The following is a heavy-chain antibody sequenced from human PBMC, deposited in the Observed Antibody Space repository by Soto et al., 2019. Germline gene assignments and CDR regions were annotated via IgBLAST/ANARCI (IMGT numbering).Heavy chain of an antibody. J-gene: IGHJ6*02. CDR2: MNPNSGNT. D-gene: IGHD3-3*01. CDR1: GYTFTSYD. Sequence: ASVKVSCKASGYTFTSYDINWVRQATGQGLEWMGWMNPNSGNTGYAQKFQGRVTMTRNTSISTAYMELSSLRSEDTAVYYCAGGSNYDFWSGYRSGMDVWGQGTTVTVSS. V-gene: IGHV1-8*01. CDR3: AGGSNYDFWSGYRSGMDV.